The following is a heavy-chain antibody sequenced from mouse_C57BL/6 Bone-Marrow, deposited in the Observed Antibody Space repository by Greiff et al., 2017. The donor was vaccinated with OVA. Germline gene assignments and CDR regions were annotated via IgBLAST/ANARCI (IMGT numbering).Heavy chain of an antibody. CDR1: GYTFTDYN. V-gene: IGHV1-18*01. D-gene: IGHD2-3*01. CDR2: INPNNGGT. CDR3: ARRGYDGYYVWYFDV. J-gene: IGHJ1*03. Sequence: DVKLQESGPELVKPGASVKIPCKASGYTFTDYNMDWVKQSHGKSLEWIGDINPNNGGTIYNQKFKGKATLTVDKSSSTAYMELRSLTSEDTAVYYCARRGYDGYYVWYFDVWGTGTTVTVSS.